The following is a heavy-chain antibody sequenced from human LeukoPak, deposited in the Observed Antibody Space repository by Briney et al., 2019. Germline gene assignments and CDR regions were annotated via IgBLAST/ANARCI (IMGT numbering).Heavy chain of an antibody. CDR3: AKDWETLWFGELSRGFGAFDI. Sequence: PGGSLRLSCAASGFTFSSYGMHWVRQAPGKGLEWVAVVSHAGSNKYYADSVKGRFTISRDNSKDTLYLQMNSLRAEDTAVYYCAKDWETLWFGELSRGFGAFDIWGQGTMVTVSS. J-gene: IGHJ3*02. V-gene: IGHV3-30*18. D-gene: IGHD3-10*01. CDR1: GFTFSSYG. CDR2: VSHAGSNK.